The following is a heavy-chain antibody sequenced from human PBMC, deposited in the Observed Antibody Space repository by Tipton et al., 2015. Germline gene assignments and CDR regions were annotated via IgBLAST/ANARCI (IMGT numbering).Heavy chain of an antibody. CDR3: ARDRHDSSGYYYYFDY. Sequence: TLSLTCTVSSDSINKYYWSWIRQPPGKELQWIGYIQYSGGTNYNPSLESRVSMSVDTSKTQFSLEMRSVTATDTAVYYCARDRHDSSGYYYYFDYWGQGTLVTVSS. CDR2: IQYSGGT. D-gene: IGHD3-22*01. J-gene: IGHJ4*02. CDR1: SDSINKYY. V-gene: IGHV4-59*01.